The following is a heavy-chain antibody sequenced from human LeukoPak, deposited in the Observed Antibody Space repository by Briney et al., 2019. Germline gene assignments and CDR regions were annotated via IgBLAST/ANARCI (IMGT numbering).Heavy chain of an antibody. V-gene: IGHV3-48*03. CDR1: GFTFSSYE. Sequence: GGSLRLSCAASGFTFSSYEMNWVRQAPGKGLEWVSYISSSGSTIYYADSVKGRFTISRDNAKNSLYLQMNSLRAEDTAVYYCARVDEVAATLDYWGQGTLVTVSS. D-gene: IGHD2-15*01. CDR2: ISSSGSTI. CDR3: ARVDEVAATLDY. J-gene: IGHJ4*02.